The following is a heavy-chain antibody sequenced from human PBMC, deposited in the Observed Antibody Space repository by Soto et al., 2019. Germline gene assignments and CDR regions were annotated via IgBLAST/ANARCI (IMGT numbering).Heavy chain of an antibody. V-gene: IGHV4-30-2*01. J-gene: IGHJ5*02. Sequence: SETLSLTCAVSGGSISSGGYSWSWIRQPPGKGLEWIGYIYHSGSTYYNPTLKSRVTISVDRSKNQFSLKLSSVTAADTAVYYCARAVGFNCISTSCPPRGDWFDPWGQGTLVTVSS. CDR3: ARAVGFNCISTSCPPRGDWFDP. CDR2: IYHSGST. CDR1: GGSISSGGYS. D-gene: IGHD2-2*01.